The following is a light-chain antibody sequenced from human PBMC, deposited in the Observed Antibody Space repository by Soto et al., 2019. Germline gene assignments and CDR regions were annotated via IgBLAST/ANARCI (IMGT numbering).Light chain of an antibody. V-gene: IGLV2-11*01. CDR3: CSYAGTDVV. J-gene: IGLJ2*01. Sequence: QSALTQPRSVSGSPGQSVTISCTGTSSDVGGYNYVSWYQQHPGKAPKLMIYDVTKRPSGVPDHFSGSKSGNTASLTISGLQAEDESDYYCCSYAGTDVVFGGGTKLTVL. CDR2: DVT. CDR1: SSDVGGYNY.